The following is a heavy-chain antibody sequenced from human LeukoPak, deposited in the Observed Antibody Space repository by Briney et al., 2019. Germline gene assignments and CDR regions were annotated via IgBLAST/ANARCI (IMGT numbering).Heavy chain of an antibody. D-gene: IGHD5-18*01. V-gene: IGHV5-51*01. CDR1: GYSFASYW. CDR2: IFPGNSQT. CDR3: VRHNNYALDY. Sequence: GESLKISCEGSGYSFASYWIGWARQMPGKGLELMAIIFPGNSQTVYSPSFQGQVTISAAQSISTAYLQWSGLKASDTAMYYCVRHNNYALDYWGQGALVTVSS. J-gene: IGHJ4*02.